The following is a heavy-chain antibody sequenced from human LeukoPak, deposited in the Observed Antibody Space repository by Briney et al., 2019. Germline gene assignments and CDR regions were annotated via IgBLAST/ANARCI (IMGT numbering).Heavy chain of an antibody. CDR3: ARGGPGDYYYYGMDV. Sequence: RASVKVSCKASGYTFTSYGISWVRQAPGQGLEWMGWISAYNGNTNYAQKLQGRVTMTTDTSTSTAYMELRSLRSDDTAVYYCARGGPGDYYYYGMDVWGQGTTVTVSS. V-gene: IGHV1-18*01. J-gene: IGHJ6*02. CDR1: GYTFTSYG. CDR2: ISAYNGNT. D-gene: IGHD1-14*01.